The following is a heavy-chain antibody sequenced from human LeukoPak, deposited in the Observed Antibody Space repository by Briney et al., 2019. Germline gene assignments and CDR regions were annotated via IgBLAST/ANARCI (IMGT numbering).Heavy chain of an antibody. D-gene: IGHD5-24*01. V-gene: IGHV3-21*01. Sequence: GALRLSCAASGLTVSGNYMSWVRQAPGKGLEWVSSISSSSSYIYYADSVKGRFTISRDNAKNSLYLQMNSLRAEDTAVYYCARADVEMATIWVFDYWGQGTLVTVSS. CDR2: ISSSSSYI. J-gene: IGHJ4*02. CDR3: ARADVEMATIWVFDY. CDR1: GLTVSGNY.